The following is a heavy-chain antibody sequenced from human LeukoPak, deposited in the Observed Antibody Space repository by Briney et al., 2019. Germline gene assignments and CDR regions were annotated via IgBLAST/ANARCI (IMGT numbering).Heavy chain of an antibody. CDR3: IRSVYDGSGYYRVLEY. CDR1: GLTFSSYW. D-gene: IGHD3-22*01. Sequence: GGSLRLSCAASGLTFSSYWMHWVRQAPGKGLVWVSRINSDGSSTNYADSVKGRLTISRDNAKNTLYLHMNSLRAEDTAVYYCIRSVYDGSGYYRVLEYWGQGTLVTVSS. V-gene: IGHV3-74*01. J-gene: IGHJ4*02. CDR2: INSDGSST.